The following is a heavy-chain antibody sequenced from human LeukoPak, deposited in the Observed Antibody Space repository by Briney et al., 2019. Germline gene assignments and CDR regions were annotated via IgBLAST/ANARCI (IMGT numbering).Heavy chain of an antibody. CDR2: ISSSSSYI. V-gene: IGHV3-21*01. CDR3: ASDIPASSNWFDP. D-gene: IGHD6-13*01. Sequence: GGSLRLSCAASGFTFSSYSMNWVRQAPGKGLEWVSSISSSSSYIYYADSVKGRFTISRDNAKNSLYLQMNSLRAEDTAVYYCASDIPASSNWFDPWGQGTLVTVSS. CDR1: GFTFSSYS. J-gene: IGHJ5*02.